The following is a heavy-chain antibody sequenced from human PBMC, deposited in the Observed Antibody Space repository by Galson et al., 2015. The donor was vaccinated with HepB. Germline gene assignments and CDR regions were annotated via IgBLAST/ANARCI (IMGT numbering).Heavy chain of an antibody. V-gene: IGHV3-30*04. CDR2: VSYAGSSN. D-gene: IGHD3-3*01. CDR3: ARDYDFWSGYYVGAFDI. J-gene: IGHJ3*02. CDR1: GFTFSSSA. Sequence: SLRVSCVDSGFTFSSSALHWVREAPGKGLEWGAVVSYAGSSNSYADSVKGRFTISRDNSKNTLYLQMNSLRAEDTAVYYCARDYDFWSGYYVGAFDIWGQGTMVTVSS.